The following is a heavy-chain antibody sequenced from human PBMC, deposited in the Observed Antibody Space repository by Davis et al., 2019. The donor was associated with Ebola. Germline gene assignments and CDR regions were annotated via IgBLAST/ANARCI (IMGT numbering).Heavy chain of an antibody. CDR2: IIPILGIA. D-gene: IGHD4-17*01. CDR3: ARDPTVTPGYYGMDV. Sequence: SVKVSCKASGGTFSSYAISWVRQAPGQVLEWMGRIIPILGIANYAQKFQGRVTITADKSTSTAYMELSSLRSEDTAVYYCARDPTVTPGYYGMDVWGQGTTVTVSS. J-gene: IGHJ6*02. CDR1: GGTFSSYA. V-gene: IGHV1-69*04.